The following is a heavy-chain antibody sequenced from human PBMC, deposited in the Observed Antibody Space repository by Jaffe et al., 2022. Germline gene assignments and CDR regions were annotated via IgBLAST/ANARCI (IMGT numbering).Heavy chain of an antibody. CDR3: AKAKRGVVVAAESVRYYFDY. CDR2: ISGSGGST. J-gene: IGHJ4*02. V-gene: IGHV3-23*01. CDR1: GFTFSSYA. D-gene: IGHD2-15*01. Sequence: EVQLLESGGGLVQPGGSLRLSCAASGFTFSSYAMSWVRQAPGKGLEWVSAISGSGGSTYYADSVKGRFTISRDNSKNTLYLQMNSLRAEDTAVYYCAKAKRGVVVAAESVRYYFDYWGQGTLVTVSS.